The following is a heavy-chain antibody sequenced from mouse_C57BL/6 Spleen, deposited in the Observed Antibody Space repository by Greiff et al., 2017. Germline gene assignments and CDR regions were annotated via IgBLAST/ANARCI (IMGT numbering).Heavy chain of an antibody. Sequence: QVHVKQPGAELVKPGASVKLSCKASGYTFTSYWMHWVKQRPGQGLEWIGMIHPNSGSTNYNEKFKSTATLTVDKSSSTAYMQLSSLTSEDSSVYYCSRDYGNFDYWGQGTTLTVSS. CDR1: GYTFTSYW. J-gene: IGHJ2*01. CDR3: SRDYGNFDY. D-gene: IGHD1-1*01. CDR2: IHPNSGST. V-gene: IGHV1-64*01.